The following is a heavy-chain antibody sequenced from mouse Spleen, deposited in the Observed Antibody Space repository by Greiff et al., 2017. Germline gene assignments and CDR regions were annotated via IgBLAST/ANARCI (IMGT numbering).Heavy chain of an antibody. V-gene: IGHV14-3*02. J-gene: IGHJ4*01. CDR2: IDPANGNT. Sequence: EVQLQQSGAELVKPGASVKLSCTASGFNIKDTYMHWVKQRPEQGLEWIGRIDPANGNTKYDPKFQGKATITADTSSNTAYLQLSSLTSEDTAVYYCSVYYAMDYWGQGTSVTVSS. CDR1: GFNIKDTY. CDR3: SVYYAMDY.